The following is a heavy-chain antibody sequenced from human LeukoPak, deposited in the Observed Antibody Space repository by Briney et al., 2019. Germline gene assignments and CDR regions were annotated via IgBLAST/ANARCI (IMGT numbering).Heavy chain of an antibody. CDR1: GFTFSSYA. D-gene: IGHD6-19*01. Sequence: GGSLRLSCAASGFTFSSYAMSWVRQAPEKGLEWVSGTSGSGRSIHYADSVKGRFTISRDNSKNTLYLQMNSLRADDTAVYYCAKDMNSWRDGSGLGDYFDYWGQGTLVTVSS. J-gene: IGHJ4*02. V-gene: IGHV3-23*01. CDR2: TSGSGRSI. CDR3: AKDMNSWRDGSGLGDYFDY.